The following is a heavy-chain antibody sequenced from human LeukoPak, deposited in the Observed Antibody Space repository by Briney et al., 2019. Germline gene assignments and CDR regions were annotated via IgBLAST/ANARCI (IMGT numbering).Heavy chain of an antibody. J-gene: IGHJ6*03. CDR2: IIPIFGTA. D-gene: IGHD1-7*01. V-gene: IGHV1-69*05. CDR3: AGRSITGTTYYYYYMDV. CDR1: GGTFSSYA. Sequence: ASVKVSCKASGGTFSSYAISWVRQAPGQGLEWMGGIIPIFGTANYAQKFQGRVTITTDESTSTAYMELSSLRSEDTAVYYCAGRSITGTTYYYYYMDVWGKGTTVTVSS.